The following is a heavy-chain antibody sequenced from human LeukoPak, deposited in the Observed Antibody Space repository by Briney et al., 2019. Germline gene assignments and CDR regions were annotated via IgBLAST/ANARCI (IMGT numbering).Heavy chain of an antibody. CDR1: GFTFDDYT. CDR3: AKDGSAYYYDSSGYISSGGFDY. Sequence: GGSLRLSCAASGFTFDDYTMHWVRHAPGKGLEWVSLISWDGGSTYYADSVKGRFTISRDNSKNSLYLQMNSLRTEDTALYYCAKDGSAYYYDSSGYISSGGFDYWGQGTLVTVSS. J-gene: IGHJ4*02. D-gene: IGHD3-22*01. CDR2: ISWDGGST. V-gene: IGHV3-43*01.